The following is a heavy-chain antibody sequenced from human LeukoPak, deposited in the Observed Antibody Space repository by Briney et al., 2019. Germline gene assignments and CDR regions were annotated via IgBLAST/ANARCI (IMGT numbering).Heavy chain of an antibody. Sequence: GASVKVSCKASGGTFSSYAISWVRQAPGQGLEWMGGIIPIFGTANYAQKFQGRVTITADKSTSTAYMELSSLRSGDTAVYYCARGIEEDIVVVVAATPAGAFDIWGQGTMVTVSS. CDR3: ARGIEEDIVVVVAATPAGAFDI. CDR2: IIPIFGTA. D-gene: IGHD2-15*01. CDR1: GGTFSSYA. V-gene: IGHV1-69*06. J-gene: IGHJ3*02.